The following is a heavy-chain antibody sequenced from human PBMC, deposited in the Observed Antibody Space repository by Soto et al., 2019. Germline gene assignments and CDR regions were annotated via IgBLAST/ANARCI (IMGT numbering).Heavy chain of an antibody. CDR1: GGSFSGYY. V-gene: IGHV4-34*01. CDR3: ARALAAMYYYYGMDV. J-gene: IGHJ6*02. CDR2: INHSGIT. D-gene: IGHD2-2*01. Sequence: SETLSLTCAVYGGSFSGYYWSWIRQPPGKGLEWIGEINHSGITNYNPSLKSRVTISVDTSKNQLSLKLSSVTAADTAVYYCARALAAMYYYYGMDVWGQGTTVTVYS.